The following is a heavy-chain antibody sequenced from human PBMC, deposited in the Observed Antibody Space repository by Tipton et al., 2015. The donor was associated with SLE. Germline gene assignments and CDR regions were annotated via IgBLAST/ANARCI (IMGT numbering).Heavy chain of an antibody. J-gene: IGHJ2*01. CDR3: ARDGAVAGTGWYFDL. CDR2: ISSSGSTI. Sequence: SLRLSCAASGFTFSSYEMNWVRQAPGKGLEWVSYISSSGSTIYYADSVKGRFTISRDNAKNSLYLQMNSLRAEDTAVYYCARDGAVAGTGWYFDLWGRGTLVTFSS. CDR1: GFTFSSYE. D-gene: IGHD6-19*01. V-gene: IGHV3-48*03.